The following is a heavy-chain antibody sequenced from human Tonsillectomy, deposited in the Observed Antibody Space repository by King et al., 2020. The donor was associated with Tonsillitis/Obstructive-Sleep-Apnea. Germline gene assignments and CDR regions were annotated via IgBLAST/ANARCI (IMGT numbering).Heavy chain of an antibody. Sequence: EVQLVESGGGLVQPGGSLRLSCAASGFTFNNYAMTWVRQAPGKGLEWVSGISASGGITYYADSVKGQFTISRDNSENTLYLQMNSLRAEDTAVYYCAKYTGSGSSRNGVDYWGQGTLVTVSS. CDR2: ISASGGIT. V-gene: IGHV3-23*04. D-gene: IGHD1-26*01. J-gene: IGHJ4*02. CDR3: AKYTGSGSSRNGVDY. CDR1: GFTFNNYA.